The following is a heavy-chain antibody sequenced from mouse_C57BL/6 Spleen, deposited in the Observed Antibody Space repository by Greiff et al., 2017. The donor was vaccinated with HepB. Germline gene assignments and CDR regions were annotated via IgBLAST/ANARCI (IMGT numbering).Heavy chain of an antibody. J-gene: IGHJ1*03. CDR3: ASHKDRTVTTDFDV. CDR1: GYTFTEYT. V-gene: IGHV1-62-2*01. D-gene: IGHD4-1*01. CDR2: FYPGSGSI. Sequence: QVQLQQSGAELVKPGASVKLSCTASGYTFTEYTIHWVKQRPGQGLEWIGWFYPGSGSIKYNEKFKDKATLTAAKSTSTIYMELNSLTSEDSAVDFCASHKDRTVTTDFDVWGTGTTVTASS.